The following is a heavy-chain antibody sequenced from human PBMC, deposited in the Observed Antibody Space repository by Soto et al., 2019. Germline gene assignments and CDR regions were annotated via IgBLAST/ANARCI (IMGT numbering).Heavy chain of an antibody. V-gene: IGHV3-30*02. CDR2: IWYDGSNK. J-gene: IGHJ4*02. D-gene: IGHD6-19*01. Sequence: QVQLVESGGGVVQPGGSLRLSCAASGFTFSAYGMHWVRQAPGKGLEWVAFIWYDGSNKYYADSVQGRFTISRDNSKTTLYLQMNSLRAEDTAVYYCAKGAGSGRNFDYWGQGTLVTVSS. CDR3: AKGAGSGRNFDY. CDR1: GFTFSAYG.